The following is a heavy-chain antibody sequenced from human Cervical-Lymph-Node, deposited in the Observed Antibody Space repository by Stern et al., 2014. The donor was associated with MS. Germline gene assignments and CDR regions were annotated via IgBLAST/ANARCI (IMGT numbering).Heavy chain of an antibody. J-gene: IGHJ4*02. V-gene: IGHV3-30*18. CDR2: ISYDGTNT. CDR1: GFTFSGYG. CDR3: AKDRGWLQPDY. D-gene: IGHD5-24*01. Sequence: VQLVESGGGVVQPGRSLRLSCVASGFTFSGYGMHWVRQAPGKGLEWVALISYDGTNTYYADSVKGRFTISRDNSKNTLYLQMNSLRAEDTAVYYCAKDRGWLQPDYWGQGTLVTVSS.